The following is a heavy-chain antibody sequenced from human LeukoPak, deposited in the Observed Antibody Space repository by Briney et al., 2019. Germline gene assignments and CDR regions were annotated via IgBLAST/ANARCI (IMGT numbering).Heavy chain of an antibody. D-gene: IGHD3-10*01. CDR3: ARGATGVRCAFDI. CDR2: INPNSGGT. J-gene: IGHJ3*02. Sequence: ASVTVSCKASGYTFTGYYMHWVRQAPGQGLEWMGWINPNSGGTNYAQKFQGRVTMTRDTSISTAYMELSRLRSDDTAVYYCARGATGVRCAFDIWGQGTMVTVSS. CDR1: GYTFTGYY. V-gene: IGHV1-2*02.